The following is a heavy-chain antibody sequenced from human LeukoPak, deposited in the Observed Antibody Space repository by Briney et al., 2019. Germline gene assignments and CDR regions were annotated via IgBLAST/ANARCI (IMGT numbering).Heavy chain of an antibody. Sequence: GGSLRLSCAASGFTFDDYAMHWVRQAPGKGLEWVSGISWNSGSIGYADSVKGRFTISRDNAKNSLYLQMNSLRAEDTALYYCAKDIGDGSQQLLRPDAFDIWGQGTMVTVSS. J-gene: IGHJ3*02. V-gene: IGHV3-9*01. D-gene: IGHD6-13*01. CDR3: AKDIGDGSQQLLRPDAFDI. CDR1: GFTFDDYA. CDR2: ISWNSGSI.